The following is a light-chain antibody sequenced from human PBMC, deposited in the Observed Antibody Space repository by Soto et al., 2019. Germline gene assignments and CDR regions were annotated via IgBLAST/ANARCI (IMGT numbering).Light chain of an antibody. CDR3: CSYAGGATDV. CDR2: EDN. J-gene: IGLJ1*01. Sequence: QSALTQPASVSGSPGQSITISCTGTSSDIGTYNLVSWYQKYPGKAPKLIIYEDNKRPSGVSNRFSGSESGNTASLTISGLQAEDEAAYFCCSYAGGATDVFGTGTKLTVL. CDR1: SSDIGTYNL. V-gene: IGLV2-23*01.